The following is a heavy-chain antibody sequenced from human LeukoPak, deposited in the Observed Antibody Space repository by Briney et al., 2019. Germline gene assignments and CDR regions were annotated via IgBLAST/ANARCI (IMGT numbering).Heavy chain of an antibody. Sequence: ASVKVSCKASGYTFTSYGISWVRQAPGQGLERMGWISAYNGNTNYAQKLQGRVTMTTDTSTSTAYMELRSLRSDDTAVYYCARIRFLEWLLSDWGQGTLVTVSS. J-gene: IGHJ4*02. CDR3: ARIRFLEWLLSD. V-gene: IGHV1-18*01. CDR2: ISAYNGNT. CDR1: GYTFTSYG. D-gene: IGHD3-3*01.